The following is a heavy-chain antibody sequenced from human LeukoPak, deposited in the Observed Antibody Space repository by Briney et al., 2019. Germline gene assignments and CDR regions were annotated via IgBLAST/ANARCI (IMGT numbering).Heavy chain of an antibody. Sequence: PGGTLRLSCAASGFTFSSYGMSWVRQAPGKGLEWVSAISGSGGSTYYADSVKGRFTISRDNSKNTLYLQMNSLRAEDMAVYYCAKAGLQWELLCWFDPWGQGTLVTVPS. CDR2: ISGSGGST. CDR3: AKAGLQWELLCWFDP. J-gene: IGHJ5*02. V-gene: IGHV3-23*01. D-gene: IGHD1-26*01. CDR1: GFTFSSYG.